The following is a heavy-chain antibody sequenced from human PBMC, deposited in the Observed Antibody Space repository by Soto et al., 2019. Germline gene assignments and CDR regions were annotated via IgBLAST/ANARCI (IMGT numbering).Heavy chain of an antibody. CDR3: GRVPRRGAPASGTHYYYSMDV. Sequence: ASVKVSCKASGYDFTAYDINWVRQASGQGLEWMGWMNPINGATGSARRFQGRVSMTRNTATGTAYLELTSLRSDDAAVYYFGRVPRRGAPASGTHYYYSMDVWGQETTFTVSS. CDR2: MNPINGAT. J-gene: IGHJ6*03. D-gene: IGHD2-2*01. CDR1: GYDFTAYD. V-gene: IGHV1-8*02.